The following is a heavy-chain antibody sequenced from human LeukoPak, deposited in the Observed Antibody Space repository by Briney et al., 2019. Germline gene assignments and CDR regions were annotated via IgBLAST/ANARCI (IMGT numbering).Heavy chain of an antibody. CDR1: GGSFSGYY. CDR2: INHSGST. D-gene: IGHD3-10*01. V-gene: IGHV4-34*01. J-gene: IGHJ6*04. CDR3: ARTHYYGSGSYYNLRYYYGMDV. Sequence: SETLSLTCAVYGGSFSGYYWSWLRQPPGKGLEWFGEINHSGSTNYNPSLKSRVTISVDTSKNQFSLKLSSVTAADTAVYYCARTHYYGSGSYYNLRYYYGMDVWGKGTTVTVSS.